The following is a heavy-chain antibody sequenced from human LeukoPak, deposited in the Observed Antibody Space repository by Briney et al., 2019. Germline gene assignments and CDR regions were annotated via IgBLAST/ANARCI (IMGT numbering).Heavy chain of an antibody. Sequence: PSETLSLTCTVSGGSISSSSYYWGWLRQPPGKGLEWIGSIYYSGSTYYNPSLKSRVTISVDTSKNQFSLKLSSVTAADTAVYYCASPTLWFGEFTKDYWGQGTLVTVSS. V-gene: IGHV4-39*01. CDR1: GGSISSSSYY. CDR2: IYYSGST. D-gene: IGHD3-10*01. J-gene: IGHJ4*02. CDR3: ASPTLWFGEFTKDY.